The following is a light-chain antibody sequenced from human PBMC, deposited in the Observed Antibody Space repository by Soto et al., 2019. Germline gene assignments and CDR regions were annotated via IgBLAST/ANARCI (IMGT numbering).Light chain of an antibody. CDR3: QQYNNWPRVT. CDR1: QSVSSN. J-gene: IGKJ5*01. Sequence: EIVLTQSPGTLSLSPWERATLSCRASQSVSSNLAWYQQKPGQAPRLLIYGASTRATGIPARFSGSGSGTEFTLTISSLQSEDFAVYYCQQYNNWPRVTFGQGTRLEIK. V-gene: IGKV3-15*01. CDR2: GAS.